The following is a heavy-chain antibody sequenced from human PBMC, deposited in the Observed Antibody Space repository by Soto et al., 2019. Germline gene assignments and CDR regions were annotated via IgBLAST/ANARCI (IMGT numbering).Heavy chain of an antibody. Sequence: EVQLVESGGGLVQPGGSLRLSCAASGFGVSSSYMGWIRQAPGKGLDWVSSIYTRVTTYYAESVRGRFTPSTDSSRDPRYPPKNSRRVDYTAIYSCPGHVGSYWYFDLWGRGTLVTVSS. D-gene: IGHD1-26*01. J-gene: IGHJ2*01. CDR1: GFGVSSSY. CDR3: PGHVGSYWYFDL. V-gene: IGHV3-66*04. CDR2: IYTRVTT.